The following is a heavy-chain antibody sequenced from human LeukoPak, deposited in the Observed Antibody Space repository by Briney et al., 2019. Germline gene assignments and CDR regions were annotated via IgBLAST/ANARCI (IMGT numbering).Heavy chain of an antibody. V-gene: IGHV4-4*07. CDR3: ARGPGVGYYDSSGLTQ. CDR1: GGSISSYY. D-gene: IGHD3-22*01. J-gene: IGHJ4*02. Sequence: PSETLSLTCTVSGGSISSYYWSWIRQPAGKGLEWIGRIYASGSTNYNPSLKSRVIMSVDTSKNQFSLKLSSVTAADTAVYYCARGPGVGYYDSSGLTQWGQGTLVTVSS. CDR2: IYASGST.